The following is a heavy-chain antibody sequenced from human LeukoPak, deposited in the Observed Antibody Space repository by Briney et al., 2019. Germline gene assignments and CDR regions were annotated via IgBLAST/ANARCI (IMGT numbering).Heavy chain of an antibody. J-gene: IGHJ4*02. D-gene: IGHD4-11*01. CDR3: ARVANNYDFDC. CDR1: GFTFSSYS. Sequence: PGGSLRLSCAASGFTFSSYSMNWVRQAPGKGLEWVSSISSSSSYIYYADSVKGRFTISRDNAKNSLYLQMNSLRAEDTALYYCARVANNYDFDCWGQGTLVTVSP. CDR2: ISSSSSYI. V-gene: IGHV3-21*04.